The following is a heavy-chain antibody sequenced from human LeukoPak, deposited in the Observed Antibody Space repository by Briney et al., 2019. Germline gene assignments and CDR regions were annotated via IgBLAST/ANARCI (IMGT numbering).Heavy chain of an antibody. CDR1: GFAFSSYS. CDR2: ISSSSSYI. J-gene: IGHJ6*03. V-gene: IGHV3-21*01. D-gene: IGHD1-26*01. Sequence: GSLRLSCAASGFAFSSYSMNWVRQAPGKGLEWVSSISSSSSYIYYADSVKGRFTISRDNAKNSLSLQMNSLRAEDTAVYYCARDPYNGSYGDYYYYYMDVWGKGTTVTISS. CDR3: ARDPYNGSYGDYYYYYMDV.